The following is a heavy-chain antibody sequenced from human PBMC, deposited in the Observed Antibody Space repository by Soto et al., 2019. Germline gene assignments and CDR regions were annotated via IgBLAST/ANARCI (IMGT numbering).Heavy chain of an antibody. Sequence: GESLKISCKGSGYSFTSYWISWVRQMPGKGLEWMGRIDPSDSYTNYSPSFQGHVTISADKSISTAYLQWSSLKASDTAMYYCARGDIVVLLVAHYHYYGMDVWGPGITVTVS. V-gene: IGHV5-10-1*01. CDR2: IDPSDSYT. J-gene: IGHJ6*02. CDR1: GYSFTSYW. D-gene: IGHD2-2*01. CDR3: ARGDIVVLLVAHYHYYGMDV.